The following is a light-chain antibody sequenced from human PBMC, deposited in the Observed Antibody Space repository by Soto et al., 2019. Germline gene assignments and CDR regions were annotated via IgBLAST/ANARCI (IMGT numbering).Light chain of an antibody. CDR1: LSVLYSSNNKNY. Sequence: DIVLTQSPDSLAVSRGERATINCTSSLSVLYSSNNKNYLAWYQQKPGQPPQLLIYWASTRESGVPDRFSGSGSGIDFTLTISSLQAEDVAVYYCQKYYIPWTFGQGTKVEIK. CDR3: QKYYIPWT. V-gene: IGKV4-1*01. J-gene: IGKJ1*01. CDR2: WAS.